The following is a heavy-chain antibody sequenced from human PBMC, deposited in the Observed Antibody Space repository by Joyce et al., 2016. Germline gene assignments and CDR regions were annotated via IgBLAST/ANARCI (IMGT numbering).Heavy chain of an antibody. Sequence: QVQLVESGGGVVQPGESLRLSCAASGFTFRSYGMNWVRQASGKGLECVSLSSYDGSRRHYVDSVEGRFTISRDDSKNMLFLQMNSLRPEDTAVYYCASLSASGYSYASTFDSWGQGTLVTVSS. D-gene: IGHD5-18*01. CDR1: GFTFRSYG. J-gene: IGHJ4*02. V-gene: IGHV3-30*03. CDR3: ASLSASGYSYASTFDS. CDR2: SSYDGSRR.